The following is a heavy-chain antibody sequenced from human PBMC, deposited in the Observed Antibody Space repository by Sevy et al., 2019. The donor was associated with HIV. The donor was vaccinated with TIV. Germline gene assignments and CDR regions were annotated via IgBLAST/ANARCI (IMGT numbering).Heavy chain of an antibody. CDR2: ISSSSSTI. CDR1: GFTFSSYS. J-gene: IGHJ6*02. CDR3: ARDQGCSGGSCFLKSYYYYGMDV. V-gene: IGHV3-48*02. D-gene: IGHD2-15*01. Sequence: GGSLRLSCAASGFTFSSYSMNWVRQAPGKGLEWVSYISSSSSTIYYAASVKGRFTISKDNAKNSLYLQMNSLRDEDTAVYYCARDQGCSGGSCFLKSYYYYGMDVWGQGTTVTVSS.